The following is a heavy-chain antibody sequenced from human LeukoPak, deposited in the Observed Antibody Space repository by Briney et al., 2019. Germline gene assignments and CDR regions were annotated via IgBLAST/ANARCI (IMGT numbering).Heavy chain of an antibody. D-gene: IGHD3-3*01. Sequence: SETLSLTCTVSGGSISSGGYYWSWIRQPPGKGLEWIGYIYHSGSTYYNPSLKSRVTISVDRSKNQFSLKLSSVTAADTAVYYCARFWSGHYSLLDYWGQGTLVTVSS. J-gene: IGHJ4*02. CDR1: GGSISSGGYY. V-gene: IGHV4-30-2*01. CDR2: IYHSGST. CDR3: ARFWSGHYSLLDY.